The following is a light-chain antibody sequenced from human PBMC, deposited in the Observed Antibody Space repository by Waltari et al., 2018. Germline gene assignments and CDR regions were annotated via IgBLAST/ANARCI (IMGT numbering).Light chain of an antibody. CDR2: GAS. CDR3: QNHERLPAM. Sequence: EIVLTQSPGTLSLSPGERATLSFRASQSVSRYLAWYQQKPGQAPRLLIYGASSRATGIPDRFSGSGSGTDFSLTISRLEPEDFAVYYGQNHERLPAMFGQGTKVEIK. V-gene: IGKV3-20*01. CDR1: QSVSRY. J-gene: IGKJ1*01.